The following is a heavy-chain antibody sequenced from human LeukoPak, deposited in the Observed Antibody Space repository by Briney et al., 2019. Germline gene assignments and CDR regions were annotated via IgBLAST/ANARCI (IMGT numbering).Heavy chain of an antibody. Sequence: SETLSLTCTVSGGSISSSSYYWGWIRQPPGKGLEWIGSIYYSGSTYYNPSLKSRATISVDTSKNQFSLKLSSVTAADTAVYYCARQPNVYYYYYMDVWGKGTTVTVSS. J-gene: IGHJ6*03. CDR3: ARQPNVYYYYYMDV. CDR1: GGSISSSSYY. CDR2: IYYSGST. V-gene: IGHV4-39*01.